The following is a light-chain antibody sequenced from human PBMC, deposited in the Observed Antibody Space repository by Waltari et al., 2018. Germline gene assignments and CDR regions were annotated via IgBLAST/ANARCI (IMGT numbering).Light chain of an antibody. Sequence: EIVLTQSLGTLSLSPGERATLSLRASQTFMPTYLDWYQQKPGQAPTLLIYGASSRATGIPDRFSGSGSGTDFSLTISSLEPEDFAVYYCQQYDISPLTFGGGTKVEIK. CDR2: GAS. J-gene: IGKJ4*01. V-gene: IGKV3-20*01. CDR1: QTFMPTY. CDR3: QQYDISPLT.